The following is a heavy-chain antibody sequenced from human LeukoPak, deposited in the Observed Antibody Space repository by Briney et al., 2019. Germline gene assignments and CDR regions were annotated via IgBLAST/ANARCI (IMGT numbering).Heavy chain of an antibody. CDR2: INPSGGST. CDR3: ARAGRIAGRPARFDP. J-gene: IGHJ5*02. D-gene: IGHD1-14*01. CDR1: GYTFTSYY. Sequence: ASVKVSCKASGYTFTSYYMHWVRQAPGQGLEWMGIINPSGGSTSYAQKFQGRVTMTRDMSTSTVYMELSSLRSEDTAVYYCARAGRIAGRPARFDPWGQGTLVTVSS. V-gene: IGHV1-46*01.